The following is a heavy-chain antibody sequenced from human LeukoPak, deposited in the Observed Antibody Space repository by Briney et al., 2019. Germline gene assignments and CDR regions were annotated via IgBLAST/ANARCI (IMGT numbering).Heavy chain of an antibody. Sequence: SQTLSRTCAVSGGSMRSGGYSWSWGRQPRGEGGGWIGYIYQSGSTYYNPSLKSRVTISVDRSNNQFSLKLSSVTAADTAVYYCARGWGCTNGVCHKNFDYWGQGTLVTVSS. CDR3: ARGWGCTNGVCHKNFDY. J-gene: IGHJ4*02. CDR1: GGSMRSGGYS. CDR2: IYQSGST. D-gene: IGHD2-8*01. V-gene: IGHV4-30-2*01.